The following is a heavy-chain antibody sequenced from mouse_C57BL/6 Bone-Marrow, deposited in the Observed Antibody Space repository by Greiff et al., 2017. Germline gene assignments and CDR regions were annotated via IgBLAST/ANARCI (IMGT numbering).Heavy chain of an antibody. Sequence: VQLQQPGAELVMPGASVKLSCKASGYTFTSYWMHWVKQRPGQGLEWIGEIDPSDSSTNYNQKFKGKSTLTVDKSSSTAYMQLSSLTSEDSAVYYCAIISYDYDGFAYWGQGTLVTVSA. D-gene: IGHD2-4*01. V-gene: IGHV1-69*01. CDR1: GYTFTSYW. CDR3: AIISYDYDGFAY. J-gene: IGHJ3*01. CDR2: IDPSDSST.